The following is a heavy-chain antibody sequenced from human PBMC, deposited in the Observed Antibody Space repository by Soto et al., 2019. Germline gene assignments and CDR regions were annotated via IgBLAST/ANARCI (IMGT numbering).Heavy chain of an antibody. J-gene: IGHJ4*02. V-gene: IGHV4-59*01. Sequence: PEETLSLTCTVSCGSISSYYWSWIRQPPGKVLEWIGYIYDSGSTNYNPSLKSRVTISVVTSKDPFSLKLSSVTAADTAVYYSAREERTVTTDPFDYWGQGTLVTVSS. CDR3: AREERTVTTDPFDY. CDR1: CGSISSYY. D-gene: IGHD4-17*01. CDR2: IYDSGST.